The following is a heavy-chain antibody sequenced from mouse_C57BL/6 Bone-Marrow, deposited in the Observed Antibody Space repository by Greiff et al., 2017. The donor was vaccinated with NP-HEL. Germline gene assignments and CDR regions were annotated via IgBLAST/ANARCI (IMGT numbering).Heavy chain of an antibody. J-gene: IGHJ1*03. CDR3: TTGYFDV. CDR2: IDPENGDT. Sequence: VQLKQSGAELVRPGASVKLSCTASGFNIKDDYMHWVKQRPEQGLEWIGWIDPENGDTEYASKFQGKATITADTSSNTPYLQLSSLTSEDTAVYYCTTGYFDVWGTGTTVTVSS. V-gene: IGHV14-4*01. CDR1: GFNIKDDY.